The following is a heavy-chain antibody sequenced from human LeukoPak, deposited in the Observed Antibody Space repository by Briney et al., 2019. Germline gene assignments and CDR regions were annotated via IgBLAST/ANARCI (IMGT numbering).Heavy chain of an antibody. J-gene: IGHJ4*02. CDR2: IKQDGSEK. CDR3: ARDTVGGYYDFWSGYSQCFDY. Sequence: GGSLRLSCAASGFTFSSYWMSWVPQAPGKGLEWVANIKQDGSEKYYVDSVKGRFTISRDNAKNSLYLQMNSLRAEDTAVYYCARDTVGGYYDFWSGYSQCFDYWGQGTLVTVSS. V-gene: IGHV3-7*01. CDR1: GFTFSSYW. D-gene: IGHD3-3*01.